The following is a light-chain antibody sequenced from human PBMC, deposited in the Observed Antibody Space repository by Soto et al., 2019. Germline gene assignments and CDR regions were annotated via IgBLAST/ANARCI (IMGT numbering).Light chain of an antibody. Sequence: QSVLTQPPSVSGAPGQRVTISCTGSSSNIGAPYDVHWYQQLPGTAPKLLIYGNNNRPSGVPDRFSGSKSGTSASLAITGLQAEDEADYYCQSYDSSLSASVFGGGTKVTVL. CDR3: QSYDSSLSASV. CDR1: SSNIGAPYD. V-gene: IGLV1-40*01. J-gene: IGLJ2*01. CDR2: GNN.